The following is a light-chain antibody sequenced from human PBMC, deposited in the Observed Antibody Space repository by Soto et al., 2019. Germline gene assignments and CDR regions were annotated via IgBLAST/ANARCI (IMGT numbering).Light chain of an antibody. V-gene: IGKV3-11*01. J-gene: IGKJ5*01. CDR3: QQRSNWPIT. Sequence: EIVLTQSPATLSLSPGERATLSCRASQSVSSYLAWYQQKPGQAPRLLIYDASNRATGIPARFSGSGSGTDFTLTISSLEPEDFAVYYCQQRSNWPITFAQGPRLDIK. CDR2: DAS. CDR1: QSVSSY.